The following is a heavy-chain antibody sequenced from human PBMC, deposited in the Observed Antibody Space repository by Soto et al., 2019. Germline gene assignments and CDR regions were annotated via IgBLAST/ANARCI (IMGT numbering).Heavy chain of an antibody. CDR2: INPSGGST. Sequence: ASVKVSCKASGYTFTTYGISWVRQAPGQGLEWMGIINPSGGSTSYAQKFQGRVTMTRDTSTSTVYMELSSLRSEDTAVYYCAREGVAAAGTRFDYWGQGTLVTVSS. J-gene: IGHJ4*02. CDR3: AREGVAAAGTRFDY. CDR1: GYTFTTYG. V-gene: IGHV1-46*03. D-gene: IGHD6-13*01.